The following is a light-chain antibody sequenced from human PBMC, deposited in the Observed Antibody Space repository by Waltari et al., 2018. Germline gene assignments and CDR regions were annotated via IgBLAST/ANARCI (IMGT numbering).Light chain of an antibody. J-gene: IGKJ5*01. Sequence: EIVLTQSPGTLSLSPGERATLSCRASQSVRSNCLAWYQQKPGQAPRLLIYGASSRATGIPDRFSGSGSGTDFTLTISRLEPEDFAVYYCQHYDSSLITFGQGTRLEIK. CDR3: QHYDSSLIT. V-gene: IGKV3-20*01. CDR1: QSVRSNC. CDR2: GAS.